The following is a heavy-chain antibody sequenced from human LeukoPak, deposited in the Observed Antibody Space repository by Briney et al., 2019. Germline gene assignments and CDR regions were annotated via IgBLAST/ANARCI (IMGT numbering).Heavy chain of an antibody. CDR2: IYTGNSDT. D-gene: IGHD5-18*01. CDR3: ARRYSYGRNWFDP. J-gene: IGHJ5*02. Sequence: GGSLEISCQGSGSTFTSYWSGGVGRLPGKGWEWMGIIYTGNSDTRYSPSFQGQVTISADNSISTAYLQWSSLKASDTAMYYCARRYSYGRNWFDPWGQGTLVTVSS. CDR1: GSTFTSYW. V-gene: IGHV5-51*02.